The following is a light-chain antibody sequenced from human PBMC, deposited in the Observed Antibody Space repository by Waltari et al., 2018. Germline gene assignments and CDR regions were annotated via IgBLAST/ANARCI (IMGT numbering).Light chain of an antibody. Sequence: QSALTQPASVSGSPGQSITISCPGTSSDGGGSNYVSWYQQHPGKAPKLMIYEVSNRPSGVSNRFSGSKSGNTASLTISGLQAEDEAHYYCSSYTSSSTHYVFGTGTKVTVL. CDR3: SSYTSSSTHYV. CDR1: SSDGGGSNY. V-gene: IGLV2-14*01. J-gene: IGLJ1*01. CDR2: EVS.